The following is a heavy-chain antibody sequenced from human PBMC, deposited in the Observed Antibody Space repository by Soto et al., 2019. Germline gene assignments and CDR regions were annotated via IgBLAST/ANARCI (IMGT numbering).Heavy chain of an antibody. V-gene: IGHV3-23*01. J-gene: IGHJ4*02. CDR1: GFTFSSYA. CDR2: ISGSGGST. Sequence: GGSLRLSCAASGFTFSSYAMSWVRQAPGKGLEWVSAISGSGGSTYYADSVKGRFTISRDNSKNTLYLQMNSLRAEDTAVYYCAKVDSSGYYGLRFDYWGQGTLVTVSS. CDR3: AKVDSSGYYGLRFDY. D-gene: IGHD3-22*01.